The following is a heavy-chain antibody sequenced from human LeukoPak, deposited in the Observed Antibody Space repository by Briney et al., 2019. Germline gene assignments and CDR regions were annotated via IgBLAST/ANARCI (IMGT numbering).Heavy chain of an antibody. CDR2: ISDRGSRT. D-gene: IGHD3-22*01. Sequence: GGPLRLSCAVSGITLSNYGTSWVRQAPGKGLEWVAGISDRGSRTNYADSVKGRFTISTDHPKNTLYLLMNSLRAEDTAVYFCAKRGVVIRVILVGFHKEAYYFDSWGQGALVTVSS. CDR3: AKRGVVIRVILVGFHKEAYYFDS. CDR1: GITLSNYG. V-gene: IGHV3-23*01. J-gene: IGHJ4*02.